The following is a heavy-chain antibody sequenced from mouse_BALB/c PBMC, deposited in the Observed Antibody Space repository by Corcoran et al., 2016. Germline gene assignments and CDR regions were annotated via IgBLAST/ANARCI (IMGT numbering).Heavy chain of an antibody. D-gene: IGHD1-1*01. V-gene: IGHV9-3-1*01. Sequence: QIQLVQSGPELKKPGETVKISCKASGYTFTNYGMNWVKQAPGKGLKWMGWINTYTGEPTYADDFKGRFAFSLETSASTAYLQINNLKNEDTATYVCARSDYGSSYAFDYWGQGTTLTVSS. CDR3: ARSDYGSSYAFDY. CDR2: INTYTGEP. CDR1: GYTFTNYG. J-gene: IGHJ2*01.